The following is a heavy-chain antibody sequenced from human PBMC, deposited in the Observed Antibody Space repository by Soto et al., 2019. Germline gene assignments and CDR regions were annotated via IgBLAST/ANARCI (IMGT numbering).Heavy chain of an antibody. J-gene: IGHJ4*02. D-gene: IGHD1-26*01. CDR2: INAGNGNT. CDR3: ARYRVEWEPYQYYFDY. V-gene: IGHV1-3*01. CDR1: GYTFTSYA. Sequence: GASVKVSCKASGYTFTSYAMHWVRQAPGQRLEWMGWINAGNGNTKYSQKFQGRVTITRDTSASTAYMELSSLRSEDTAVYYCARYRVEWEPYQYYFDYWGQGTLVTVSS.